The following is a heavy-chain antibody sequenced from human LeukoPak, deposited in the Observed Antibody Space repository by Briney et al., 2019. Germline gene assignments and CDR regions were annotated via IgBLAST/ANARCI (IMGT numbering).Heavy chain of an antibody. CDR3: ARGAVLGHYYDSSGWIYYFDY. Sequence: PSETLSLTCTVSGGSISSGGYSWSWIRQHPGKGLEWIGYIYYSGSTYYNPSLKSRVTISVDTSKNQFSLKLSSVTAADTAVYYCARGAVLGHYYDSSGWIYYFDYWGQGTLVTVSS. CDR2: IYYSGST. V-gene: IGHV4-31*03. J-gene: IGHJ4*02. D-gene: IGHD3-22*01. CDR1: GGSISSGGYS.